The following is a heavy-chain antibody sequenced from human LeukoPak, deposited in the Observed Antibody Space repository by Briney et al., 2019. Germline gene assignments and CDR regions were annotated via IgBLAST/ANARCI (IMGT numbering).Heavy chain of an antibody. CDR1: GGSISSGSYY. J-gene: IGHJ4*02. CDR3: ARDLGRQYSEYFDY. Sequence: SQTLSLTCTVSGGSISSGSYYWSWIRQPPGKGLEWIGYIYYSGSTNYNPSLKSRVTISVDTSKNQFSLKLSSVTAADTAVYYCARDLGRQYSEYFDYWGQGTLVTVSS. D-gene: IGHD3-3*01. CDR2: IYYSGST. V-gene: IGHV4-61*01.